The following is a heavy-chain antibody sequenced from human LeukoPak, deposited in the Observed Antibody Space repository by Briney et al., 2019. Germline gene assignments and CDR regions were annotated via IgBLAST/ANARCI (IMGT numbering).Heavy chain of an antibody. CDR3: AGSGWYPLYYFDY. Sequence: SETLSITCAVYGGSFSGYYLSWIRQPPGKGLEWIGEINHSGSTNYNPSLKSRVTISVDTSKNQFSLKLSSVTAADTAVYYCAGSGWYPLYYFDYWGQGTLVTVSS. CDR1: GGSFSGYY. CDR2: INHSGST. V-gene: IGHV4-34*01. J-gene: IGHJ4*02. D-gene: IGHD6-19*01.